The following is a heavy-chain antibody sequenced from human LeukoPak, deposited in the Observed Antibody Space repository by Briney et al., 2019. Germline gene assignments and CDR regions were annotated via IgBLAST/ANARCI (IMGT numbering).Heavy chain of an antibody. D-gene: IGHD2-15*01. Sequence: GRSLRLSCAASGFKFDDYGMHWVRQAPGKGLEWVSSIPWTNAGAGYADSVKGRCTISRDNAKNSLNLELRSLRAEDTAVYYCAKGRGAATTYGMNVWGQGTTVIVSS. J-gene: IGHJ6*02. V-gene: IGHV3-9*01. CDR2: IPWTNAGA. CDR3: AKGRGAATTYGMNV. CDR1: GFKFDDYG.